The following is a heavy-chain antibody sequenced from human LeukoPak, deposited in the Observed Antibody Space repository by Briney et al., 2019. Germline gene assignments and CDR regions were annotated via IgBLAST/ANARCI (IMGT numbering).Heavy chain of an antibody. CDR2: IFYSGST. CDR1: GGSISSDY. CDR3: ARRRGGVYFDY. Sequence: SETLSLTCTVSGGSISSDYCNWIRQPPGKGLEWIGYIFYSGSTNYNPSLKSRVTISVDRSKNQSSLKLSSVTAADTAVYYCARRRGGVYFDYWGQGTLVTVSS. J-gene: IGHJ4*02. D-gene: IGHD2-8*02. V-gene: IGHV4-59*08.